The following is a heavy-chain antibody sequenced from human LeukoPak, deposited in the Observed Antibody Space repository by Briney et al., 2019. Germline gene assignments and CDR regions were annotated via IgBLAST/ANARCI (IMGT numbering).Heavy chain of an antibody. CDR2: IYHSGST. CDR3: ARMAIFGVVPSPFDP. V-gene: IGHV4-4*02. CDR1: GGSISSSNW. Sequence: SETLSLTCAVSGGSISSSNWWSWVRQPPGKGLEWIGEIYHSGSTNYNPSLKSRVTISVDKSKNQFSLKLSSVTAADTAVYYCARMAIFGVVPSPFDPWGQGTLVTVSS. D-gene: IGHD3-3*01. J-gene: IGHJ5*02.